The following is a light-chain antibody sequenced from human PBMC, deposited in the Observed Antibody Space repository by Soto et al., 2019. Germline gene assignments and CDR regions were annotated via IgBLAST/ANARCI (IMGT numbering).Light chain of an antibody. Sequence: EIVLTQSAATLSLSPGERATLSCRASQSVSSYLAWYKQXPGQAPXXLIYDASNRATGIPARFSGSGSGTDFTLTIRSLEPEDFAVDYCQQRSNSITFGQGTRLENK. J-gene: IGKJ5*01. CDR1: QSVSSY. CDR3: QQRSNSIT. CDR2: DAS. V-gene: IGKV3-11*01.